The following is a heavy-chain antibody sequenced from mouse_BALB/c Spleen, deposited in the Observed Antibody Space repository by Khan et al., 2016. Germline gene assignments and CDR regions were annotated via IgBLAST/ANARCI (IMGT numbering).Heavy chain of an antibody. CDR3: ARRDDGGGAMDY. J-gene: IGHJ4*01. D-gene: IGHD2-3*01. Sequence: QVQLQQSGPGLVAPSQSLSITCTVSGFSLTSYGVHWVRQPPGKGLEWLVVIWSDGSTTYNSALKSRLSISKDNSKSQVVLKMNSLQTDDTAMYYCARRDDGGGAMDYWGQGTSVTVSS. CDR1: GFSLTSYG. V-gene: IGHV2-6*02. CDR2: IWSDGST.